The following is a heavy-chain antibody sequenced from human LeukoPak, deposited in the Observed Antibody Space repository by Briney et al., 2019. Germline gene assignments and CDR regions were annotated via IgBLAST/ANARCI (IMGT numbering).Heavy chain of an antibody. J-gene: IGHJ4*02. CDR3: ARGGVDHYGSGTYYLMYYFDH. Sequence: GGALRLSRAASGFTLNTYGLSWVRPAPGKGVEGVSGISGSGGATYYADSVKGRFTVSRDDPHNTLYLQMNSVRAEDTAVYFCARGGVDHYGSGTYYLMYYFDHWGQGALVTVSS. CDR2: ISGSGGAT. CDR1: GFTLNTYG. D-gene: IGHD3-10*01. V-gene: IGHV3-23*01.